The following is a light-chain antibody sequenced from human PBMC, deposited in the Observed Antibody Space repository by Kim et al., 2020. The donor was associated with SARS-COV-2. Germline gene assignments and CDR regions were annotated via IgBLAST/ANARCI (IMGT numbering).Light chain of an antibody. CDR1: QSIGRF. V-gene: IGKV1-39*01. CDR3: QQSHSTPHT. J-gene: IGKJ2*01. Sequence: SASVGDRVTITCRASQSIGRFLNWYRQTSGKAPNLLIYAASSLQSGVPSRFSGSGSGTDFTLTISSLQPEDFATYYCQQSHSTPHTFGQGTKLEIK. CDR2: AAS.